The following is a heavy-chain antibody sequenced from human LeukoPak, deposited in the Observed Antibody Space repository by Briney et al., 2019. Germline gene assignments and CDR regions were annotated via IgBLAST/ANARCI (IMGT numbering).Heavy chain of an antibody. CDR1: GGSISSSSYY. V-gene: IGHV4-39*07. CDR2: IYYSGST. CDR3: ARDRDLTMIADY. J-gene: IGHJ4*02. Sequence: PSETLSLTCTVSGGSISSSSYYWGWIRQPPGKGLEWIGSIYYSGSTYYNPSLKSRVTISVDTSKNQFSLKLSSVTAADTAVYYCARDRDLTMIADYWGQGTLVTVSS. D-gene: IGHD3-22*01.